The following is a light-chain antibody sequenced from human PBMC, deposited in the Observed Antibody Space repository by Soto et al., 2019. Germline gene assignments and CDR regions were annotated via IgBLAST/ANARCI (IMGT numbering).Light chain of an antibody. J-gene: IGKJ2*01. Sequence: EIVLTQSPGTLSLSPGERATLSCRASQSVSSSYLAWYQQKPGQAPRLLIYGASSMATGIPERFSGSGSGTDFTITISRLEPEEFAVYYCQQYGSSPPKYTFGQGTKLEIK. V-gene: IGKV3-20*01. CDR3: QQYGSSPPKYT. CDR2: GAS. CDR1: QSVSSSY.